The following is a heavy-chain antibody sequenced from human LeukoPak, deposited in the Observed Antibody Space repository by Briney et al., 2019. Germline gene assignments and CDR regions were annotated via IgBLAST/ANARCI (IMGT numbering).Heavy chain of an antibody. D-gene: IGHD2/OR15-2a*01. J-gene: IGHJ4*02. CDR3: ARGAASMAYFDC. CDR2: ITSSSSTT. CDR1: GFTFSHYA. V-gene: IGHV3-48*02. Sequence: GSLRLSCAVSGFTFSHYAMSWVRQAPGKGLEWVSYITSSSSTTHYADSVKGRFTISRDNAKNSLYLQMESLRDEDTAVYYCARGAASMAYFDCWGQGTLVTVSS.